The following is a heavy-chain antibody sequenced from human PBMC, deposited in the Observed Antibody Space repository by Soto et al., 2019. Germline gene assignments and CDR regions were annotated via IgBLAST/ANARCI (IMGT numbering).Heavy chain of an antibody. D-gene: IGHD2-15*01. J-gene: IGHJ4*02. Sequence: LRLSCAASGFTFSSYAMSWVRQAPGKGLEWVSSFSGCVGSTYYADSVKGRFTISRDNSKNTLYLQMNSLRAEDTAVYYCAKRADRYCSGGSCFEHWTYFDYWGQGTLVTVSS. V-gene: IGHV3-23*01. CDR2: FSGCVGST. CDR3: AKRADRYCSGGSCFEHWTYFDY. CDR1: GFTFSSYA.